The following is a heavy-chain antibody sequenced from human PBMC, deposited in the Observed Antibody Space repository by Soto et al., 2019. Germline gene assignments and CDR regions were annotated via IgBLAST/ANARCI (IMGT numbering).Heavy chain of an antibody. CDR3: TTDEWE. D-gene: IGHD1-26*01. V-gene: IGHV3-15*05. CDR2: IKSKTDGETT. J-gene: IGHJ4*02. CDR1: GFRFQKGW. Sequence: ELQLVESGGGLVKPGGSLWLFCAASGFRFQKGWMSWVRQASGKGLEWVGRIKSKTDGETTDYAAPVKGRFTISRDDSKNTLYLQMNSLKIEDTAVYYCTTDEWEWGQGTLVTVSS.